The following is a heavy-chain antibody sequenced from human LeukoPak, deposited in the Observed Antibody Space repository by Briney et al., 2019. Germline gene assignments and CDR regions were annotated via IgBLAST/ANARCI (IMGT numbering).Heavy chain of an antibody. V-gene: IGHV4-38-2*02. CDR1: GYSISSDYY. J-gene: IGHJ3*02. D-gene: IGHD3-10*01. Sequence: SETLSLTCTVSGYSISSDYYWGWIRQPPGKGLEWIGSIYYGGSTYYNPSLKSRVTISVDTSKNQFSLKLNSVTAADTAVYYCARLMADTYYYGSGTFDIWGQGTMVTVSS. CDR2: IYYGGST. CDR3: ARLMADTYYYGSGTFDI.